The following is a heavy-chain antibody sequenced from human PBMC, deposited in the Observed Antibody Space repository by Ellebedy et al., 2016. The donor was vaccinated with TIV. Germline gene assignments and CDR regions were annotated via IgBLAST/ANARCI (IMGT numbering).Heavy chain of an antibody. D-gene: IGHD5-12*01. CDR3: ARIDGYEYPGHFDY. V-gene: IGHV3-20*04. CDR2: VNWNGAST. CDR1: GFTFDDYG. Sequence: GESLKISCVASGFTFDDYGMAWVRQAPGKGLEWVSRVNWNGASTIYGDSLKGRFTMSRASAKNSVYLQINSLRVEDAALYFCARIDGYEYPGHFDYWGQGTLVTVSS. J-gene: IGHJ4*02.